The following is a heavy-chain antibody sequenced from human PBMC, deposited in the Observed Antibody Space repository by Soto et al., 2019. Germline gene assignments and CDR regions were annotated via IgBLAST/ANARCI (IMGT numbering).Heavy chain of an antibody. CDR2: ISGSGGST. CDR3: AKAQQGFVMTTVTSTGPVYDY. CDR1: GFTFSSYA. Sequence: GGSLRLSCAATGFTFSSYAMSWVRQAPGKGLEWVSAISGSGGSTYYADSVKGRFTISRDNSKNTLYLQMNSLRAEDTAVYYSAKAQQGFVMTTVTSTGPVYDYWGQGTLVTVSS. D-gene: IGHD4-17*01. V-gene: IGHV3-23*01. J-gene: IGHJ4*02.